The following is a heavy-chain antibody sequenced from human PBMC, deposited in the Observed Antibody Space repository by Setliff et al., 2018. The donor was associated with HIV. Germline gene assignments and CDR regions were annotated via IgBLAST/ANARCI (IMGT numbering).Heavy chain of an antibody. Sequence: LSLTCTVSGASISSGNYFWTWIRQPAGKGLEWIGRIDTSGSANYNPSLKSRVTTSVDTSKNQFSLKLSSVTAADTAVYYCARDFPLVRGVITHYYYYGMDVWGQGTTVTVSS. V-gene: IGHV4-61*02. D-gene: IGHD3-10*01. CDR1: GASISSGNYF. CDR2: IDTSGSA. J-gene: IGHJ6*02. CDR3: ARDFPLVRGVITHYYYYGMDV.